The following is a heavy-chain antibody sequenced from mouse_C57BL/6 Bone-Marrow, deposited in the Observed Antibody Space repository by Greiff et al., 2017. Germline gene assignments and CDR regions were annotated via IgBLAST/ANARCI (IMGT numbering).Heavy chain of an antibody. CDR2: ISDGGGNT. J-gene: IGHJ2*01. CDR1: GFTFSSYT. V-gene: IGHV5-9*01. CDR3: GRRYYFDY. Sequence: EVQGVESGGGLVKPGGSLKLSCAASGFTFSSYTMSWVRQTPEKRLEWVATISDGGGNTYYPDSVKGRFTISRDNAKNTLYLQMSSLRSEDTALYYCGRRYYFDYWGQGTTLTVSS.